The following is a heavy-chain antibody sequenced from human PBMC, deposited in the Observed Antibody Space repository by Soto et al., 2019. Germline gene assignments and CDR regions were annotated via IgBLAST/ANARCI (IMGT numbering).Heavy chain of an antibody. CDR2: IYYSGST. Sequence: XETLSLTCTVSGGSISSYYWSWIRQPPGKGLDWIGYIYYSGSTNYNPSLKSRVTISVDTSKNQFSLKLSSVTAADTAVYYCARGGSITMVRGVPTPHNWFDHWGRGTLVTVSS. J-gene: IGHJ5*02. CDR3: ARGGSITMVRGVPTPHNWFDH. D-gene: IGHD3-10*01. CDR1: GGSISSYY. V-gene: IGHV4-59*01.